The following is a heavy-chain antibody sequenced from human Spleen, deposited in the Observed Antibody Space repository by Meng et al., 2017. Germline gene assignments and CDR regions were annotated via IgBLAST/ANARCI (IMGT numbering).Heavy chain of an antibody. CDR1: GYPFAAYG. CDR3: ARDEDISAAGKLFGDY. V-gene: IGHV1-2*06. J-gene: IGHJ4*02. D-gene: IGHD6-13*01. Sequence: VQRGEVGPVVNKPGASLILSCTPCGYPFAAYGIHWLRQAPGQGLEGMGRIDPNNDHTQYAQNFQGRVTMTSDTSISTVYMELNGLRSDDTAVYYCARDEDISAAGKLFGDYWGQGTLVTVSS. CDR2: IDPNNDHT.